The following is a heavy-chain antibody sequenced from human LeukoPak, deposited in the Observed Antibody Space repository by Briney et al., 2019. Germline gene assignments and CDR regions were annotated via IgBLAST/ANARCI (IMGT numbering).Heavy chain of an antibody. D-gene: IGHD5-24*01. J-gene: IGHJ6*04. CDR1: GGSISSSSYY. CDR3: ARGDFNYGGMDV. V-gene: IGHV4-39*07. CDR2: IYYSGSN. Sequence: PSETLSLTCTVSGGSISSSSYYWGWIRQPPGKGLEWIRSIYYSGSNYYNPSLKSRVTISVDTSKNQFSLKLSSVAAADTAVYYCARGDFNYGGMDVWGKGTTVTVSS.